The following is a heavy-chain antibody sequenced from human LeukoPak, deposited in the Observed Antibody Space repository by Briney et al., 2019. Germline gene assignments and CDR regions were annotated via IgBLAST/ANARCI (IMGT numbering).Heavy chain of an antibody. CDR1: GFTFSSYS. J-gene: IGHJ4*02. D-gene: IGHD6-13*01. CDR3: ARRDIAAAYFDY. Sequence: PGGSPRLSCAASGFTFSSYSMNWVRQAPGKGLEWVSSISSSSSYIYYADSVKGRFTISRDNAKNSLYLQMNSLRAEDTAVYYCARRDIAAAYFDYWGQGTLVTVSS. V-gene: IGHV3-21*01. CDR2: ISSSSSYI.